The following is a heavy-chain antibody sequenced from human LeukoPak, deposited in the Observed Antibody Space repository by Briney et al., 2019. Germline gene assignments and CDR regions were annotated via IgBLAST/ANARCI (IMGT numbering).Heavy chain of an antibody. CDR2: IYAGGNT. CDR1: GFMVGHKY. J-gene: IGHJ4*02. D-gene: IGHD1-26*01. CDR3: ARGQTDLLGNYFDY. V-gene: IGHV3-66*01. Sequence: PGGSLRLSCAASGFMVGHKYMSWVRQAPGKGLEWLSIIYAGGNTYSADSVKGRFTISRDNSRNTVYLQMNNLRDDDTAVYYCARGQTDLLGNYFDYWGPGTPVTVSS.